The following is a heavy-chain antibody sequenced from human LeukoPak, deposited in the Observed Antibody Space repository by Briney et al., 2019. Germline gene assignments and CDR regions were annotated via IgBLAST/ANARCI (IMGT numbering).Heavy chain of an antibody. CDR2: IIPIFGTA. Sequence: GASVKVSCKASGGTLSSYAISWVRQAPGQGLEWMGGIIPIFGTANYAQKFQGRVTITADESTSTAYMELSSLRSEDTAVYYCARTDASGWYGVFDYWGQGTLVTVSS. V-gene: IGHV1-69*13. J-gene: IGHJ4*02. CDR3: ARTDASGWYGVFDY. CDR1: GGTLSSYA. D-gene: IGHD6-19*01.